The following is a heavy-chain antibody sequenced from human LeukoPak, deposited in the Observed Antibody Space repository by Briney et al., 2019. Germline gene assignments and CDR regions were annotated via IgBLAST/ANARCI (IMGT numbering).Heavy chain of an antibody. CDR3: ARHHSMYYDFWSGYFDYYYYYGMDV. V-gene: IGHV4-59*08. CDR1: GGSIRNYY. CDR2: INYSGST. D-gene: IGHD3-3*01. Sequence: SETLSLTCTVSGGSIRNYYWSWIRQPPGKGLEWIGYINYSGSTNYNPSLKSRVTISVDTSKNQFSLKLSSVTAADTAVYYCARHHSMYYDFWSGYFDYYYYYGMDVWGQGTTVTVSS. J-gene: IGHJ6*02.